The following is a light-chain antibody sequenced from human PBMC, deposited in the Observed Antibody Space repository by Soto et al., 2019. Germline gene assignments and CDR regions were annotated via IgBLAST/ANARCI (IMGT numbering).Light chain of an antibody. J-gene: IGLJ1*01. CDR2: DVS. Sequence: QSVLTEPASVSWTPGQSITISCTGTSSDVGAYNYASWYQQYPGEAPKVTIYDVSHRPAGVSNRFSGSKSGNTASLTISGLQTQDEADYYCSSYTSATTYVFGTGTKVTVL. CDR3: SSYTSATTYV. CDR1: SSDVGAYNY. V-gene: IGLV2-14*01.